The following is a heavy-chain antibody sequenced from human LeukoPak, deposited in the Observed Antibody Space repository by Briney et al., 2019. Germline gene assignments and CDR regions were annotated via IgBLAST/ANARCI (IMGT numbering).Heavy chain of an antibody. J-gene: IGHJ5*02. CDR1: GYTFTGYY. D-gene: IGHD6-13*01. Sequence: ASVKVSCKASGYTFTGYYMHWVRQAPGQGLEWMGWINPNSGGTNYAQKFQGRVTMTRDTSISTAYMELSSLRSEDTAVYYCARSNIAAAGRFDPWGQGTLVTVSS. CDR3: ARSNIAAAGRFDP. CDR2: INPNSGGT. V-gene: IGHV1-2*02.